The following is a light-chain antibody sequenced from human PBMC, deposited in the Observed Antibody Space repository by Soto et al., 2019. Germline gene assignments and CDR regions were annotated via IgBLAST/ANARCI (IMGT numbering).Light chain of an antibody. CDR3: SSYTSSSIPYV. J-gene: IGLJ1*01. Sequence: QSVLTQPASVSGSPGQSITISCPGTSSDFGGYNYVSWYQQHPGKAPKLMIYEVSNRPSGVSNRFSGSKSGNTASLTISGLQAEDEADYYCSSYTSSSIPYVFGTGTKVTV. V-gene: IGLV2-14*01. CDR1: SSDFGGYNY. CDR2: EVS.